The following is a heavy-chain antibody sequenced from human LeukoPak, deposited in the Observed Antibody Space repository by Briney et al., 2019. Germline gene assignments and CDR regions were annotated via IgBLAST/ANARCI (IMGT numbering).Heavy chain of an antibody. CDR1: GFTFGDYA. CDR2: ISGSGGST. J-gene: IGHJ4*02. D-gene: IGHD5-12*01. CDR3: AKDPSYSGYGPDY. V-gene: IGHV3-23*01. Sequence: AGGSLRLSCTASGFTFGDYAISWVRQAPGKGLEWVSAISGSGGSTYYADSVKGRFTISRDNSKNTLYLQMNSLRAEDTAVYYCAKDPSYSGYGPDYWGQGTLVTVSS.